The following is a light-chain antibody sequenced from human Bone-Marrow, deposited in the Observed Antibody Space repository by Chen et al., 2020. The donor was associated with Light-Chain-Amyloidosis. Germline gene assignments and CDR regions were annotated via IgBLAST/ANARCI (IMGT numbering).Light chain of an antibody. CDR2: DVN. J-gene: IGLJ3*02. CDR3: CAYAGTYTWL. V-gene: IGLV2-11*01. Sequence: QSALTQPHSVSGSPGQSVTISCTGTSSDIGGYDYVSWYQQYPGTAPKLIIYDVNKRPSGVPVRFSASKSANPASLTISGLQADDEAEYHCCAYAGTYTWLFGGGTRLTVL. CDR1: SSDIGGYDY.